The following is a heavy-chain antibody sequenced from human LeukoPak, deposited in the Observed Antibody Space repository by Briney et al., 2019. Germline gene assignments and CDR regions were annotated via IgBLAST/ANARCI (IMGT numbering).Heavy chain of an antibody. CDR3: ARDQSDYYGSGSYSEGSY. Sequence: PGGSLRLSCAASEFTFTSYELDWVRQAPGKGLEWVSYISSSSGTIYYADSVKGRFTISRDNAKNSLYLQMNGLRDEDTAVYYCARDQSDYYGSGSYSEGSYWGQGTLVTVSS. CDR2: ISSSSGTI. V-gene: IGHV3-48*02. D-gene: IGHD3-10*01. J-gene: IGHJ4*02. CDR1: EFTFTSYE.